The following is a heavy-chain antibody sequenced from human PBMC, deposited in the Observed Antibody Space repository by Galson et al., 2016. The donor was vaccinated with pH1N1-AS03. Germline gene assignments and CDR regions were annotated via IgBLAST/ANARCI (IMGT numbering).Heavy chain of an antibody. V-gene: IGHV6-1*01. Sequence: CAISGDSVSSDRAAWNWIRQSPSRGLEWLGRTYYRSKWYYDYAVSVESRMTIRPDTSKNQVSLQLNSVTPEDTAVYYCANAHGSGTMGPHFYFYGMDVWGQGTTVTVSS. CDR1: GDSVSSDRAA. CDR2: TYYRSKWYY. D-gene: IGHD3-10*01. CDR3: ANAHGSGTMGPHFYFYGMDV. J-gene: IGHJ6*02.